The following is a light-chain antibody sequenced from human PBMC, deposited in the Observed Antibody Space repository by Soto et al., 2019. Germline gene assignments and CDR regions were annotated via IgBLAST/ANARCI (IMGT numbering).Light chain of an antibody. Sequence: QSALTQPASVSGSPGQSITISCTGTSSDVGGYNYVSWYQQQPGKAPKLMIYGVSYRPSGVSNRFSGSKSGNTASLTISGLHAEDEADYYCSSHTTLTPGVFGGGTKLTVL. CDR1: SSDVGGYNY. CDR2: GVS. V-gene: IGLV2-14*01. CDR3: SSHTTLTPGV. J-gene: IGLJ2*01.